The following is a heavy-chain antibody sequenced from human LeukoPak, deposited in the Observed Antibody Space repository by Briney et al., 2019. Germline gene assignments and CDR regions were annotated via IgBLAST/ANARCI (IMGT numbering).Heavy chain of an antibody. D-gene: IGHD3-10*01. J-gene: IGHJ6*03. CDR1: GGSISSYY. CDR3: ARHEYHYGAGVGWDRDV. CDR2: IYYSGST. V-gene: IGHV4-59*05. Sequence: SETLSLTCTVSGGSISSYYWSWIRQPPGKGLEWIGSIYYSGSTYYNPSLKSRVTISVDTSKNQFSLKLSSVTAADTAVYYCARHEYHYGAGVGWDRDVGRKDTTDPISS.